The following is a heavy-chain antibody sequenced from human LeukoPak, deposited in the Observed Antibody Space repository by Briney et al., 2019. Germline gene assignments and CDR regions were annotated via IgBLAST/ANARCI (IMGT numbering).Heavy chain of an antibody. Sequence: ASVKVSCKASGYTFTGYYMHWVRQAPGQGLEWMGWISAYNGNTNYAQKLQGRVTMTTDTSTSTAYMELRSLRSDDTAVYYCARGGSYGKYDYWGQGTLVTVSS. CDR1: GYTFTGYY. V-gene: IGHV1-18*04. CDR2: ISAYNGNT. D-gene: IGHD1-26*01. CDR3: ARGGSYGKYDY. J-gene: IGHJ4*02.